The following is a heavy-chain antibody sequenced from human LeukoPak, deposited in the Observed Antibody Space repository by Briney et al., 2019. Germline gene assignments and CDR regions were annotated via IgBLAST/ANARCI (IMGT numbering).Heavy chain of an antibody. CDR1: GGSISSSSYY. V-gene: IGHV4-39*01. CDR2: VYYTGST. J-gene: IGHJ6*03. Sequence: SETLSLTCTVSGGSISSSSYYWGWIRQPPGKGLEWIGSVYYTGSTYYNPSLKSRVTISVDTSKNQFSLKLSSVTAADTAVYYCARLHYGGNYGYYYYYMDVWGKGTTVTISS. D-gene: IGHD4-23*01. CDR3: ARLHYGGNYGYYYYYMDV.